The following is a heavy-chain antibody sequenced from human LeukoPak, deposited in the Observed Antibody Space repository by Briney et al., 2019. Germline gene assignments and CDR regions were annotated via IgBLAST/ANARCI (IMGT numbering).Heavy chain of an antibody. V-gene: IGHV1-24*01. Sequence: ASVKVSCKVSGYTLTELSMHWVRQAPGKGLEWMGGFDPEDGETIYAQKFQGRVTMTRDTSTSTAYMELSSLRSDDTAVYYCGSGEMIRTNDGLDIWGQGTMVTVSS. D-gene: IGHD3-16*01. J-gene: IGHJ3*02. CDR1: GYTLTELS. CDR3: GSGEMIRTNDGLDI. CDR2: FDPEDGET.